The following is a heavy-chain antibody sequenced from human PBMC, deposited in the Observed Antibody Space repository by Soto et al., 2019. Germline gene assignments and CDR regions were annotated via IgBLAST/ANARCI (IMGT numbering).Heavy chain of an antibody. D-gene: IGHD2-2*01. CDR2: IIPIFGTA. V-gene: IGHV1-69*01. CDR1: GGTFSSYA. J-gene: IGHJ6*02. Sequence: SVKVSCKASGGTFSSYAISLVRHTPGQGLEWMGGIIPIFGTANYAQKFQGRVTITADESTSTAYMELSSLRSEDTAVYYCARDVPAATHYYYGMDVWGQGTTVTVSS. CDR3: ARDVPAATHYYYGMDV.